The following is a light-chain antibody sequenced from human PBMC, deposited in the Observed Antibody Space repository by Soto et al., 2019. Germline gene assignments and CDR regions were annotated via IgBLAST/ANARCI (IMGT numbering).Light chain of an antibody. V-gene: IGLV2-14*01. Sequence: QSALTQPASVSGSPGQSITISCTGTSSDVGGYDYVSWYQQHPGKAPKLIIYEVSNRPSGISNRFSGSKSGNTASLTISGLQAEDEADYYCTSCTSSSARVFGTGTKVTVL. CDR3: TSCTSSSARV. J-gene: IGLJ1*01. CDR1: SSDVGGYDY. CDR2: EVS.